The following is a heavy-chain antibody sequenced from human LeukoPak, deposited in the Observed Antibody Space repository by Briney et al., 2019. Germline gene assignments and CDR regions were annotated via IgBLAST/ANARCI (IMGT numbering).Heavy chain of an antibody. Sequence: GGSLRLSCAASGFTFSSYRMNWVRQAPGKGLEWVSSISSSSTYIYYTDSVKGRFTISRDNAKNSLYLQMNSLRAEDTAIYYCARDAGEVTHYYFDYWGQGTLVTVSS. D-gene: IGHD2-21*02. J-gene: IGHJ4*02. V-gene: IGHV3-21*01. CDR1: GFTFSSYR. CDR2: ISSSSTYI. CDR3: ARDAGEVTHYYFDY.